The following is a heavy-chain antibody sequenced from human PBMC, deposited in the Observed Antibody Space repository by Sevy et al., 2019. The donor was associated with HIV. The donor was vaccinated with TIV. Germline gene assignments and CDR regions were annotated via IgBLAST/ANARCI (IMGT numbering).Heavy chain of an antibody. Sequence: GGSLRLSCAASGFTFSSYAMSWVRQAPGKGLEWVSAISGSGGSTYYADSVKGRFTISGDNSKNTLYLQMNSLRAEDTAVYYCARTIVGGVIVIGAFDIWGQGTMVTVSS. CDR1: GFTFSSYA. J-gene: IGHJ3*02. V-gene: IGHV3-23*01. D-gene: IGHD3-16*02. CDR3: ARTIVGGVIVIGAFDI. CDR2: ISGSGGST.